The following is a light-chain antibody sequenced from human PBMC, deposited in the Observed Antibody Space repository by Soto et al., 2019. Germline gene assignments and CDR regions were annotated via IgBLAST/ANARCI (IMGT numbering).Light chain of an antibody. Sequence: EILMTQSPATLSVSPGETATLSCRASQSVSSSYLAWYQQTPGQAPRLLIYGASSRATGIPDRFSGSGSGTDFTLTISRLEPEDFAVYYCQQYGSSRTFGQGTKVDIK. V-gene: IGKV3-20*01. CDR3: QQYGSSRT. CDR2: GAS. CDR1: QSVSSSY. J-gene: IGKJ1*01.